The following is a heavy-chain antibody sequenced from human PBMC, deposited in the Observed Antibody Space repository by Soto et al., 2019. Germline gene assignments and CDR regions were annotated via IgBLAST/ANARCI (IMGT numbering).Heavy chain of an antibody. D-gene: IGHD4-17*01. CDR1: GGSISSGGYY. V-gene: IGHV4-31*03. Sequence: SETLSLTCTVSGGSISSGGYYWSWIRQHPGKGLEWIGYIYYSGITYYNPSLRSRVTISVDTSRSQFSLKLSSVTAADTAMYYCARDNNGDYVDPWGQETLVTV. CDR2: IYYSGIT. J-gene: IGHJ5*02. CDR3: ARDNNGDYVDP.